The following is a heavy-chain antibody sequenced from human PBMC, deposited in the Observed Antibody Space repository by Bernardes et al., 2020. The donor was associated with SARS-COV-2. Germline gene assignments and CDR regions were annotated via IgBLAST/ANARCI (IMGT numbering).Heavy chain of an antibody. CDR2: INPNSGGT. CDR3: ARAGSSSGGYYYYGMDV. J-gene: IGHJ6*04. Sequence: ASVKVSCMASGYTFTGYYMHWVRQAPGQGLEWMGWINPNSGGTNYAQKFQGWVTMTRDTSISTAYMELSMLRSYDTAVYYCARAGSSSGGYYYYGMDVWGKGNTVNVS. D-gene: IGHD6-13*01. CDR1: GYTFTGYY. V-gene: IGHV1-2*04.